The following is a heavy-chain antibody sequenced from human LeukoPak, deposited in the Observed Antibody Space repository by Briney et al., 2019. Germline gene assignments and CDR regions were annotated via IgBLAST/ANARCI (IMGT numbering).Heavy chain of an antibody. V-gene: IGHV4-34*01. CDR1: GGSFRGSY. J-gene: IGHJ6*04. Sequence: SETLSLTCAVYGGSFRGSYWSWIRQPPGKGLEWIGEFNHIGSTNYNPSLKSRVTISVDTSKNQFSLKLSSVTAADTAVYYCARGHSGSAPSTTGGMDVWGKGTTVTVSS. CDR2: FNHIGST. D-gene: IGHD1-26*01. CDR3: ARGHSGSAPSTTGGMDV.